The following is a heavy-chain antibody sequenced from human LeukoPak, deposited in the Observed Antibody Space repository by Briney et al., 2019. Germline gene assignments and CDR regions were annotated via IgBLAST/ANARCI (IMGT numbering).Heavy chain of an antibody. Sequence: GASVKVSCKASGGTFSSYAISWVRQAPGQGLEWMGGIIPIFGTANYTQKFQGRVTITADESTSTAYMELSSLRSEDTAVYYCARDFTDSGSYPVFFYWGQGTLVTVSS. CDR2: IIPIFGTA. V-gene: IGHV1-69*01. D-gene: IGHD1-26*01. CDR3: ARDFTDSGSYPVFFY. CDR1: GGTFSSYA. J-gene: IGHJ4*02.